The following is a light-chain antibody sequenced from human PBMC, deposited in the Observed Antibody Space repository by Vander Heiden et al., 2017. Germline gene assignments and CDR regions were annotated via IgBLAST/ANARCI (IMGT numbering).Light chain of an antibody. CDR1: SSNIGAGYD. J-gene: IGLJ1*01. Sequence: QSVLTQPPSVSGAPGQGVTIPCTGGSSNIGAGYDVHWYQQLPGTAPKLLMSGNTNRPSGVPDRFSGSKSGTSASLAITGLQAEDEADYYCQSYDSSGLLYVFGTGTKVTVL. CDR3: QSYDSSGLLYV. CDR2: GNT. V-gene: IGLV1-40*01.